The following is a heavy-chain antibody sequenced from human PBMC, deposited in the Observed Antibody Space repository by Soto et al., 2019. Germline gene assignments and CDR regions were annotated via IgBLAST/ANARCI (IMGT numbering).Heavy chain of an antibody. V-gene: IGHV4-59*01. Sequence: SQTLSLTCTVSGCYIGGYCWSWIRKPPGKGLEWIGYIYYSGSTNYNPSLTSRVTISLDTSKDQFPLKLRSVTAADTPVFYCARAPVCWPESLVSFSIWSQWSMVTV. J-gene: IGHJ3*02. CDR3: ARAPVCWPESLVSFSI. CDR2: IYYSGST. CDR1: GCYIGGYC. D-gene: IGHD1-26*01.